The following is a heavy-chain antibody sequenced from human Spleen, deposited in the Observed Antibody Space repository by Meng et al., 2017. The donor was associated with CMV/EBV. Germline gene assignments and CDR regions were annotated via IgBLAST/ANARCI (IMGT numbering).Heavy chain of an antibody. CDR3: ATRRTGDLVDY. V-gene: IGHV3-21*01. D-gene: IGHD7-27*01. CDR1: GFSLSSYS. J-gene: IGHJ4*02. CDR2: ISSGSSYI. Sequence: GGSLRLSCAASGFSLSSYSMNWVRQAPGKGLEWVSSISSGSSYINYADSVKGRFTISRDNAKNSLYLQMNSLRAEDTAVYYCATRRTGDLVDYWGQGTLVTVSS.